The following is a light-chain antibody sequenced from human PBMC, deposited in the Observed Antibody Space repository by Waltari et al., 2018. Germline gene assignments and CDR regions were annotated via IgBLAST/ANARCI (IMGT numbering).Light chain of an antibody. CDR2: DVS. J-gene: IGKJ3*01. Sequence: DIQMTQSPSSLSASLGYRITITCQSSRHILSFLNWYQQKPGQAPKILIYDVSNLEAGVPSRFSGSGSGTDFTFTISSLQPEDLATYYCHQNDKVPFTFGQGTKVDI. CDR1: RHILSF. V-gene: IGKV1-33*01. CDR3: HQNDKVPFT.